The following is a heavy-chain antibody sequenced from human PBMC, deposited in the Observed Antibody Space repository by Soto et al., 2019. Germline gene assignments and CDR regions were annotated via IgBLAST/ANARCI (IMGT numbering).Heavy chain of an antibody. V-gene: IGHV1-18*04. Sequence: ASVKVSCKASGYTFTSYGISWVRQAPGQGLEWMGWISAYNGNTNYAQKLQGRVTMTTDTSTSTAYMELRSLRSDDTAVYYCARVPRGSSLRYFDWTLDYWGQGTLVTVSS. CDR1: GYTFTSYG. CDR3: ARVPRGSSLRYFDWTLDY. D-gene: IGHD3-9*01. CDR2: ISAYNGNT. J-gene: IGHJ4*02.